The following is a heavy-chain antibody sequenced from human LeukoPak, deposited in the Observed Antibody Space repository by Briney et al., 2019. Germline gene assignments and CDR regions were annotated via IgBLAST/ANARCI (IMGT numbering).Heavy chain of an antibody. CDR2: IYDDGSKE. CDR1: GFTFSNYG. J-gene: IGHJ4*02. Sequence: PGGSLRLSCAASGFTFSNYGMHWVRQAPGRGLEWVAVIYDDGSKEHFADSVRGRFTIPRDNSKNTVVLQMNSLGGEDTAVYYWAKDLMSGYVDSWGQGTLVTVSS. CDR3: AKDLMSGYVDS. V-gene: IGHV3-33*03. D-gene: IGHD5-12*01.